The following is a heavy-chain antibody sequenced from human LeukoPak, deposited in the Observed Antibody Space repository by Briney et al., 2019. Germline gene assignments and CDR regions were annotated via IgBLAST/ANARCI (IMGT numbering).Heavy chain of an antibody. J-gene: IGHJ4*02. Sequence: GGSLRLSCAASGFTFSSYAMSWVRQAPGKGLEWVSVISGSGGRTSYADSVKGRFTVSRDNSKNTLYLQMNSLRAEDTAVYYCAKDRLWFGSTGDYWGQGTLVTVSS. CDR3: AKDRLWFGSTGDY. V-gene: IGHV3-23*01. CDR1: GFTFSSYA. D-gene: IGHD3-10*01. CDR2: ISGSGGRT.